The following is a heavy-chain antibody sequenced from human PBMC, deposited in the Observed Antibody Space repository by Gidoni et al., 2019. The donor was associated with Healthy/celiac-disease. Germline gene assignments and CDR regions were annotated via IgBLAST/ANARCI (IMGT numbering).Heavy chain of an antibody. J-gene: IGHJ4*02. Sequence: QLQLQESGPGLVKPSETLSLTCTVSGGSISSSSYYWGWIRQPPGKGLEWIGSIYYSGSTYYNPSLKSRVTISVDTSKNQFSLKLSSVTAADTAVYYCARLASCSGGSCYGEDFDYWGQGTLVTVSS. CDR3: ARLASCSGGSCYGEDFDY. CDR2: IYYSGST. V-gene: IGHV4-39*01. D-gene: IGHD2-15*01. CDR1: GGSISSSSYY.